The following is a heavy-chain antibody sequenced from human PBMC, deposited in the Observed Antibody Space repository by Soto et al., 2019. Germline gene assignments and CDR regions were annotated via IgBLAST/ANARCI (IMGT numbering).Heavy chain of an antibody. CDR3: AKDRAGYCSGGSCYKGYFDY. CDR1: GFTFSSYA. CDR2: ISGSGGST. J-gene: IGHJ4*02. D-gene: IGHD2-15*01. V-gene: IGHV3-23*01. Sequence: GGSLRLSCAASGFTFSSYAMSWVRQAPGKGLEWVSAISGSGGSTYYADSVKGRFTISRDNSKNTLYLQMNGLRAEDTAVYYCAKDRAGYCSGGSCYKGYFDYWGQGTLVTVSS.